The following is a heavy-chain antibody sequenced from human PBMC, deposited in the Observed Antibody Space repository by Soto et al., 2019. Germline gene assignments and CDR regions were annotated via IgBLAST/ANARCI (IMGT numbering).Heavy chain of an antibody. D-gene: IGHD2-15*01. Sequence: QVKLVQSGAEVKKPGASVKVSCKASGYTFTSYDISWVRQAPGQGLEWMGWISTYNGNTNYAQKLQGRVTMTTDTSTSTAYMELRSLRSDDTAVYYCARGFRVAATRWWFDPWGQGTLVTVSS. CDR2: ISTYNGNT. J-gene: IGHJ5*02. CDR3: ARGFRVAATRWWFDP. CDR1: GYTFTSYD. V-gene: IGHV1-18*01.